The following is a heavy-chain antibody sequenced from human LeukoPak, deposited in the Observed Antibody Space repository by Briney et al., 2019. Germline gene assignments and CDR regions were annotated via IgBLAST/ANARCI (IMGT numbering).Heavy chain of an antibody. CDR3: AELSITMIGGV. CDR2: ISRDGTIT. V-gene: IGHV3-48*04. Sequence: GGSLRLSCAGAGFVFSAFRMIWIRQTPGKGLEWIAYISRDGTITHYGDSVRGRFTISRDNAKNSLYLQMNSLRAEDTAVYYCAELSITMIGGVWGKGTTVTISS. D-gene: IGHD3-10*02. CDR1: GFVFSAFR. J-gene: IGHJ6*04.